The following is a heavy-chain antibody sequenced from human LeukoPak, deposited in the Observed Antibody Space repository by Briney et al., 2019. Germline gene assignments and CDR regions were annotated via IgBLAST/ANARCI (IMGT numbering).Heavy chain of an antibody. CDR2: IKQDGSEK. Sequence: PGGSLRLSCAASGFTFSSYWMSWVRQAPGKGLEWVANIKQDGSEKYYVDSVKGRFTISRDNAKNSLYLQMNSLRAEDTAVYYCARAQRMGHVLRYFDWPYYFDYWGQGTLVTVSS. V-gene: IGHV3-7*01. CDR3: ARAQRMGHVLRYFDWPYYFDY. D-gene: IGHD3-9*01. CDR1: GFTFSSYW. J-gene: IGHJ4*02.